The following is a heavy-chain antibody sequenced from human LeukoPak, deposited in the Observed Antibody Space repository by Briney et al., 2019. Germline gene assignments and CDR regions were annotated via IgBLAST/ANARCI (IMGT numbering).Heavy chain of an antibody. CDR2: IIPIFGTA. D-gene: IGHD6-13*01. V-gene: IGHV1-69*13. J-gene: IGHJ5*02. CDR3: ARLDSSSWYSRSDWFDP. CDR1: GGTFSSYA. Sequence: SVKVSCKASGGTFSSYAISWVRQAPGQGLEWMGGIIPIFGTANYAQKFQGGVTITADESTSTAYMELSSLRSEDTAVYYCARLDSSSWYSRSDWFDPWGQGTLVTVSS.